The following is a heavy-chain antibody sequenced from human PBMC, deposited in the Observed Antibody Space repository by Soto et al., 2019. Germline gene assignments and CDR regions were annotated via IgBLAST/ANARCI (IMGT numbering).Heavy chain of an antibody. CDR2: IIPIFGTA. Sequence: SVKVSCKASGGTFSSYAISWVRQAPGQGLEWMGGIIPIFGTANYAQKFQGRVTITADESTSTAYMELSRLRSEDTAVYFCARAEQLVPPFDYWGQGTLVTVSS. CDR1: GGTFSSYA. J-gene: IGHJ4*02. V-gene: IGHV1-69*13. D-gene: IGHD6-6*01. CDR3: ARAEQLVPPFDY.